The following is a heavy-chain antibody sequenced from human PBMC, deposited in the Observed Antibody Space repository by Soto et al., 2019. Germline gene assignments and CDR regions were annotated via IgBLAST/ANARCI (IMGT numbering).Heavy chain of an antibody. CDR3: ARGAPTGSFLFDY. D-gene: IGHD1-26*01. CDR1: GFTFDSYD. V-gene: IGHV3-13*01. J-gene: IGHJ4*02. Sequence: EVQLVESGGGLVRPGGSLRLSCAASGFTFDSYDMHWVRQAAGKPLEWVSSIGTVGDTYYQDSVKGRFTFSRDNGKSSLSLQLHSLRVEDTAIYFCARGAPTGSFLFDYWGQGMLVGVSS. CDR2: IGTVGDT.